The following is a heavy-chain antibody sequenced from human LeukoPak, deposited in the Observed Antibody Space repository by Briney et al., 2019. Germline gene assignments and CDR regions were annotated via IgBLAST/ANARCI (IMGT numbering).Heavy chain of an antibody. D-gene: IGHD3-9*01. CDR1: GFTFSNYA. CDR3: ARVDKGWFDP. J-gene: IGHJ5*02. CDR2: INHSGST. Sequence: GSLGLSCAASGFTFSNYAMSWVRQAPGKGLEWIGEINHSGSTNYNPSLKSRVTISVDTSKNQFSLKLSSVTAADTAVYYCARVDKGWFDPWGQGTLVTVSS. V-gene: IGHV4-34*01.